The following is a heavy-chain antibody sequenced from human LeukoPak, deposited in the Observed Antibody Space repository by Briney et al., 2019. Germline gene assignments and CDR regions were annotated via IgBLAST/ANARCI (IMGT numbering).Heavy chain of an antibody. CDR1: GFTFSSDW. J-gene: IGHJ4*02. D-gene: IGHD3-22*01. CDR2: IKQDGSEK. V-gene: IGHV3-7*01. Sequence: PGGSLRLSCAASGFTFSSDWMSWVRQAPGKGLEWVANIKQDGSEKYYVDSVKGRFTISRDNAKNSLYLQMNSLRAEDTAVYYCARDWTYYYDSSGYYYEKYYFDYWGQGTLVTVSS. CDR3: ARDWTYYYDSSGYYYEKYYFDY.